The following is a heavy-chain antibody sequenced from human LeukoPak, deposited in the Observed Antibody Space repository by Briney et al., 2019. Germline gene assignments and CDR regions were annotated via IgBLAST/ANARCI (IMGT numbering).Heavy chain of an antibody. CDR3: ATHTNYYDSSGYSNAFDI. CDR2: IRSSSSYI. J-gene: IGHJ3*02. Sequence: PGGSLRLSCAASRFTFSSYSMNWVRQAPGKGLEWVSSIRSSSSYIYYADSVRGRFTISRDNAKNSLYLQMNSLRAEDTAVYYCATHTNYYDSSGYSNAFDIWGQGTMVTVSS. V-gene: IGHV3-21*01. CDR1: RFTFSSYS. D-gene: IGHD3-22*01.